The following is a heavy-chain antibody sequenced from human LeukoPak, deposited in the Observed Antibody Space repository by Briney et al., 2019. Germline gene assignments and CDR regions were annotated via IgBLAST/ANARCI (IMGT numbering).Heavy chain of an antibody. CDR2: IIPIFGTA. CDR1: GGTFSSYA. V-gene: IGHV1-69*05. Sequence: SVKVSCKASGGTFSSYAISWVRQAPGQGLEWMGGIIPIFGTANYAQKFQGRVTITTDESTSTAYMELSSLRSEDTAVYYCARDGKDTAMVIDYWGQGTLVTVSS. CDR3: ARDGKDTAMVIDY. J-gene: IGHJ4*02. D-gene: IGHD5-18*01.